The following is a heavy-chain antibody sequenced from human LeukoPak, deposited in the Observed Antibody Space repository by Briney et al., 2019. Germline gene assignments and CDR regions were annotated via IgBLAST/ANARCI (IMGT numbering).Heavy chain of an antibody. CDR1: GGSISRYY. V-gene: IGHV4-59*12. CDR2: IYYSGST. D-gene: IGHD3-9*01. J-gene: IGHJ3*02. CDR3: ARVDTILADAFDI. Sequence: SETLSLTCTVSGGSISRYYWSWIRQPPGKGLEWIGYIYYSGSTTYNPSLKSRVTISVDTSKNQFSLKVSSVTAADTAVYYCARVDTILADAFDIWGQGTMVTVSS.